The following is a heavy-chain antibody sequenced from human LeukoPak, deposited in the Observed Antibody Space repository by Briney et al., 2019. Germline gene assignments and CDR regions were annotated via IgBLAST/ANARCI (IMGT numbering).Heavy chain of an antibody. CDR1: GGSISSSSYY. Sequence: PSETLSLTCTVSGGSISSSSYYWGWIRQPPGKGLEWIGSIYYSGSTYYNPSLKSRVTISVDTSKNQFSLKLSSVTAADTAVYYCARDPRVLWFGELSYYYYGMDVWGQGTTVTVSS. J-gene: IGHJ6*02. V-gene: IGHV4-39*07. D-gene: IGHD3-10*01. CDR3: ARDPRVLWFGELSYYYYGMDV. CDR2: IYYSGST.